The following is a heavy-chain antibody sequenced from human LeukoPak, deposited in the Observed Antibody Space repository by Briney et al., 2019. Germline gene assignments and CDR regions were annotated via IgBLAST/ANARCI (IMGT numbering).Heavy chain of an antibody. CDR1: GFTFSSYA. D-gene: IGHD4-23*01. Sequence: PGGSLRLSCAASGFTFSSYAMSWVRQAPGKGLEWVSAISGSGGSTYYADSVKGRFTISRDHSKNTLYLQMNSLRAEDTAVYYCAKNRRTTVVTPDDYWGQGTLVTVSS. CDR3: AKNRRTTVVTPDDY. J-gene: IGHJ4*02. V-gene: IGHV3-23*01. CDR2: ISGSGGST.